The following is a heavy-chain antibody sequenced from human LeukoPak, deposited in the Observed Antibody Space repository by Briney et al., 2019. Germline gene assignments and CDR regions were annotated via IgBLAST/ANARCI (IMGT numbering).Heavy chain of an antibody. V-gene: IGHV4-39*01. CDR3: ASQGWTYYYGSGSYYGD. J-gene: IGHJ4*02. Sequence: SETLSLTCTVSGGSISSSSYYWGWSRQPPGKGLEWIGKTYYSGSTYYNPSLKSRVTISVDTSKNQFSLKLSSVTAADTAVYYCASQGWTYYYGSGSYYGDWGQGTLVTVSS. D-gene: IGHD3-10*01. CDR2: TYYSGST. CDR1: GGSISSSSYY.